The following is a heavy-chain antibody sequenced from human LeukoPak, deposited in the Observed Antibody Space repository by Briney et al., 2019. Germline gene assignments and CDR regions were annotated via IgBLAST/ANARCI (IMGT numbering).Heavy chain of an antibody. J-gene: IGHJ4*02. D-gene: IGHD1-1*01. Sequence: SETLSLTCTVSGGSISSYYWSWIRQPAGKGLEWIGRIYISGSTSYNPSLMSRVTMSVDTSKNQFSLKLTSVTAADTAVYYCARSKGTGTIDYWGQGTLVTVSS. CDR1: GGSISSYY. V-gene: IGHV4-4*07. CDR3: ARSKGTGTIDY. CDR2: IYISGST.